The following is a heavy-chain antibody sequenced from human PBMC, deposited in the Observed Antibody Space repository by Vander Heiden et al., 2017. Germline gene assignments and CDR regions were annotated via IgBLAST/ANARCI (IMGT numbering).Heavy chain of an antibody. CDR3: AKDSNGDYLDY. D-gene: IGHD4-17*01. CDR2: ISWNSGSI. V-gene: IGHV3-9*01. Sequence: EVQLVESGGGLVQPGRSLRLSCAASGFTFDDYAMHWVRQAPGKGLEWVSGISWNSGSIGYADSVKGRFTISRDNAKNSLYLQMNSLRAEDTALYYCAKDSNGDYLDYWGQGTLGTVSS. J-gene: IGHJ4*02. CDR1: GFTFDDYA.